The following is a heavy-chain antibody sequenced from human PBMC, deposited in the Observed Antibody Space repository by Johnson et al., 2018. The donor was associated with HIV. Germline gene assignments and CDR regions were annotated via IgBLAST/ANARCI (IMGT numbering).Heavy chain of an antibody. V-gene: IGHV3-53*01. Sequence: VQLVESGGGLIQPGGSLRLSCAASGFTVSSNYMSWVRQAPGRGLEWVAVIYSGGSTYYAASVKGRFTITSDNSKNTLYLQMNSLRAEDTAVYYCAEGVVVVPATSSDAFDIWGQGTMVTVSS. CDR1: GFTVSSNY. J-gene: IGHJ3*02. CDR3: AEGVVVVPATSSDAFDI. CDR2: IYSGGST. D-gene: IGHD2-2*01.